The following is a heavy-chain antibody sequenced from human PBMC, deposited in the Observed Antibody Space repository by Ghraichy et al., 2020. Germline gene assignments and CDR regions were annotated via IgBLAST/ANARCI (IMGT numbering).Heavy chain of an antibody. CDR3: ARGRVGYYGSGSYFKLYSFDY. CDR1: GGSFSGYY. J-gene: IGHJ4*02. V-gene: IGHV4-34*01. CDR2: INHSGST. Sequence: LSLTCAVYGGSFSGYYWSWIRQPPGKGLEWIGEINHSGSTNYNPSLKSRVTISVDTSKNQFSLKLSSVTAADTAWYYCARGRVGYYGSGSYFKLYSFDYWGQGTLVTVSS. D-gene: IGHD3-10*01.